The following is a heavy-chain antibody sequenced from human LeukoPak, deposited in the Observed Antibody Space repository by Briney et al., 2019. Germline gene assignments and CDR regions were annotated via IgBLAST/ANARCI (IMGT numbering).Heavy chain of an antibody. D-gene: IGHD2-2*01. J-gene: IGHJ6*02. V-gene: IGHV3-15*01. CDR2: XXXXXXXXXX. CDR3: TTDGGYCSSTSCSPGFFYYYGMDV. Sequence: PGGSLRLSCAASGFTFSNAWMSWVRQAPGKGLXXXXXXXXXXXXXXXXYAAPVKGRFTISRDDSKNTLYLQMNSLKTEDTAVYYCTTDGGYCSSTSCSPGFFYYYGMDVWGQGTTVTVSS. CDR1: GFTFSNAW.